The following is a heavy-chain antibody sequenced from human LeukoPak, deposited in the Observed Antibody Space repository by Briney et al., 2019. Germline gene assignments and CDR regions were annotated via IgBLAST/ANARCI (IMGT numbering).Heavy chain of an antibody. D-gene: IGHD1-26*01. J-gene: IGHJ6*02. CDR3: ARIGAQALYYYYGMDV. CDR2: ISAYNGNT. Sequence: GASVKVSCKASGYTFTSYGISWVRQAPGQGLEWMGWISAYNGNTNYAQKLQGRVTMTTGTSTSTAYMELRSLRSDDTAVYYCARIGAQALYYYYGMDVWGQGTTVTVSS. CDR1: GYTFTSYG. V-gene: IGHV1-18*01.